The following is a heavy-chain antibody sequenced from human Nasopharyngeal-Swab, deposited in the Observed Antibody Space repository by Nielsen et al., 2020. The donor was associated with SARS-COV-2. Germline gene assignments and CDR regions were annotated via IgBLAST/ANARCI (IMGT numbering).Heavy chain of an antibody. Sequence: SETLSLTCTVSGGSISSSSYYWGWILQPPGKGLGWIGSIYYRGSTYYNPSLKSRVTISVDTSKNQFSLKLSSVTAADPAVYYCARDCDDCSSTSCYWRKYNWFDPWGQGTLVTVSS. D-gene: IGHD2-2*01. J-gene: IGHJ5*02. CDR2: IYYRGST. CDR1: GGSISSSSYY. CDR3: ARDCDDCSSTSCYWRKYNWFDP. V-gene: IGHV4-39*07.